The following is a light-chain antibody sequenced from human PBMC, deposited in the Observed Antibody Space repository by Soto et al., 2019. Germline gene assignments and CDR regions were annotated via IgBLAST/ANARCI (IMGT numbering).Light chain of an antibody. J-gene: IGKJ1*01. V-gene: IGKV3-20*01. CDR3: PQYDTAPRT. CDR2: GAS. CDR1: QYMTTSK. Sequence: EIVLTQTPGTLSLSPGERGILSCRASQYMTTSKLAWYQQTPGQSPRILIYGASTRATGTPDRFSGSGSGTDFTLTISRLEPEDFAVYYCPQYDTAPRTFGQGTKVDIK.